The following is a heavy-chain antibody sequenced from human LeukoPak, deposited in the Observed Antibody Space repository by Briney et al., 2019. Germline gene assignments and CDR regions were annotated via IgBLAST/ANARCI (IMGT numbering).Heavy chain of an antibody. V-gene: IGHV3-23*01. CDR1: EFTFSGYA. D-gene: IGHD3-10*01. Sequence: GGSLRLSCVASEFTFSGYAMSWVPQVPGKGLEWVSVISGSGGNTYYADSVKGRFTISRDNSKNTLYLQINSLRAEDTAVYYCAKDRQGFGFGEQLDYYYMDVWGKGTTVTVSS. J-gene: IGHJ6*03. CDR2: ISGSGGNT. CDR3: AKDRQGFGFGEQLDYYYMDV.